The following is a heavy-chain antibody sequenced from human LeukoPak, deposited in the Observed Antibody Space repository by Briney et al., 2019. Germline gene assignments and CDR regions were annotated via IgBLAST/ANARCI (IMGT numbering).Heavy chain of an antibody. D-gene: IGHD2-15*01. Sequence: SVKVSCKASGGTFSSYAISWVRQAPGQGLEWMGGIIPIFGTANYAQKFQGRVTITADESTSTAYMELRSLRSDDTAVYYCARDQNLCSGGSCYSGAFDYWGQGTLVTVSS. V-gene: IGHV1-69*13. CDR3: ARDQNLCSGGSCYSGAFDY. CDR1: GGTFSSYA. CDR2: IIPIFGTA. J-gene: IGHJ4*02.